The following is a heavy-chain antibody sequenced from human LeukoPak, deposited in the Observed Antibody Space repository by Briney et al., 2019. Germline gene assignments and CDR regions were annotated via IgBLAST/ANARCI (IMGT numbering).Heavy chain of an antibody. CDR3: ARGLQLGTLEWPHNDY. V-gene: IGHV1-2*02. Sequence: ASVKVSCKASGYTFTGYYMHWVRQAPGQGLEWMGWINPNSGGTNYAQKLQGRVTMTRDTSISTAYMELSRLRADDTAVYYCARGLQLGTLEWPHNDYWGQGTLVTVSS. CDR1: GYTFTGYY. CDR2: INPNSGGT. J-gene: IGHJ4*02. D-gene: IGHD3-3*01.